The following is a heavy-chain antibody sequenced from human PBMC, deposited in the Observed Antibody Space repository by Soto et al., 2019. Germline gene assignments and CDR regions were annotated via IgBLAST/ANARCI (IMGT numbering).Heavy chain of an antibody. CDR1: GYSFTSYW. D-gene: IGHD3-3*01. CDR3: ARLGFNYDFLSGYYNVHHYYGIDV. CDR2: IYPGDSDT. J-gene: IGHJ6*02. Sequence: GESLKISCKGSGYSFTSYWIGWVRQMPGKGLEWMGIIYPGDSDTRYSPSFQGQVTISADKSISTVYLQWSSLKASDTATYYCARLGFNYDFLSGYYNVHHYYGIDVSGQGTTVTVSS. V-gene: IGHV5-51*01.